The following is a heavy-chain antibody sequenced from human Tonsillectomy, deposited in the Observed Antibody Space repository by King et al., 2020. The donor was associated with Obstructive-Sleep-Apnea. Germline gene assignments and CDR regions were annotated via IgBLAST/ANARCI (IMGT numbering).Heavy chain of an antibody. D-gene: IGHD3-10*01. CDR3: ARDRLLWFGDLDY. Sequence: VQLVEYGGGVVQPGKSLRLSCAASGFTFSSYGMHWVRQAPGKGLEWVAVIWYDGSNKYYADSVKGRFTISRDNSKNTLYLQMNSLRAEDTAVYYCARDRLLWFGDLDYWGQGTLVTVSS. CDR1: GFTFSSYG. V-gene: IGHV3-33*01. J-gene: IGHJ4*02. CDR2: IWYDGSNK.